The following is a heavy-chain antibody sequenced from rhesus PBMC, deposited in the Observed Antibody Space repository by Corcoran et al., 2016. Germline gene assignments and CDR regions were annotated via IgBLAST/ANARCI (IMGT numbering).Heavy chain of an antibody. CDR2: LNGNNGST. CDR3: AYIVVVLTAHNRFDV. D-gene: IGHD2-15*01. J-gene: IGHJ5-1*01. CDR1: GGPFSCSL. V-gene: IGHV4-80*01. Sequence: QVQLQESGPGLAKPSEPLSPTCPAPGGPFSCSLWSCHRPPPGNGPERLGELNGNNGSTNYHPSLKSRVTISKDASKNQFSLKLSSVTAADTAVYYCAYIVVVLTAHNRFDVWGPGVLVTVSS.